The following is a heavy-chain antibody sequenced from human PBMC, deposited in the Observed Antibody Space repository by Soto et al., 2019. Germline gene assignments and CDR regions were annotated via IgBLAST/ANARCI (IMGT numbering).Heavy chain of an antibody. J-gene: IGHJ5*02. V-gene: IGHV1-8*01. CDR3: AAEIRDQYLSES. Sequence: QVQLVQSGAEVKQPGASVKVSCRASGYTFTDYDISWVRQATGQGLEWMGWMNPNSTITGYAQKFQGRVTMTRHTSVPDRYTELKTLTSADLAVYDCAAEIRDQYLSESWGQGTLVTVSS. CDR1: GYTFTDYD. CDR2: MNPNSTIT. D-gene: IGHD3-10*01.